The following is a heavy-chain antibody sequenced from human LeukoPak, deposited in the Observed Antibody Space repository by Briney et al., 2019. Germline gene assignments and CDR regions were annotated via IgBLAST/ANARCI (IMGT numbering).Heavy chain of an antibody. CDR3: ARADMATVFDF. J-gene: IGHJ4*02. CDR1: GGSISSGADY. D-gene: IGHD5-24*01. CDR2: ISYSGST. V-gene: IGHV4-31*03. Sequence: SETLSLTCTVSGGSISSGADYWSWIRQHPGKGLEWIGYISYSGSTYYNPSLKTRLTISVDTSKNQFSLKLDSVTAADTASYYCARADMATVFDFWGRGTLVTVSS.